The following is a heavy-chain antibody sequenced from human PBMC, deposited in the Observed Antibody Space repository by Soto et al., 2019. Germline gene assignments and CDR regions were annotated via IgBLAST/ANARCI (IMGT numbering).Heavy chain of an antibody. CDR3: AREIEATGYWYFDL. CDR2: ISVAGNP. V-gene: IGHV3-13*05. Sequence: GGSLRLSCAASGFTFRNYDMHWVRQISGKGLEWVSAISVAGNPHYSDSVQGRFAISRENAKNSLYLQMNSLRVGDTAVYYCAREIEATGYWYFDLWGRGTLVTVSS. J-gene: IGHJ2*01. D-gene: IGHD1-1*01. CDR1: GFTFRNYD.